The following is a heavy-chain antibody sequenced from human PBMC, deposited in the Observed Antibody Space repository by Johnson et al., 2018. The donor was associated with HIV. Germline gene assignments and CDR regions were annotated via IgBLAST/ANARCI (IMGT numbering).Heavy chain of an antibody. D-gene: IGHD6-6*01. J-gene: IGHJ3*02. CDR3: ARDDPGARPGLSVIGAFDI. CDR1: GFTFSSYA. Sequence: QVQLLESGGGVVQPGRSLRLSCAASGFTFSSYAMHWVRQAPGKGLEWVAVISYDGSNKYYADSVKGRFTISRDNSKNTLYLQMNSLRAEDTAVYYCARDDPGARPGLSVIGAFDIWGQGTMVTVSS. V-gene: IGHV3-30*04. CDR2: ISYDGSNK.